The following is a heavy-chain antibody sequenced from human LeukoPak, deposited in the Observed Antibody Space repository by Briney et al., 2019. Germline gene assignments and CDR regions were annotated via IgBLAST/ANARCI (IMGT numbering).Heavy chain of an antibody. D-gene: IGHD1-26*01. J-gene: IGHJ4*02. CDR3: ARDMGSRYSTDY. Sequence: GASVKVSCKASGYTFTSYGISWVRQAPGQGLEWMGWISAYNGNTNYAQKFQGRVTITADKSTSTAYMELSSLRSEDTAVYYCARDMGSRYSTDYWGQGTLVTVSS. V-gene: IGHV1-18*01. CDR1: GYTFTSYG. CDR2: ISAYNGNT.